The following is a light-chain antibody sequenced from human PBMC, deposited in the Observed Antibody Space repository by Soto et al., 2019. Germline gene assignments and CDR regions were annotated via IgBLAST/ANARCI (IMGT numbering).Light chain of an antibody. CDR3: QQYNSYASA. Sequence: DVQRTTAPTSVAEAVVVGVGSTCSASQTISSWLAWYQQTPGKAPKLLIYKASTLKSGVPSRFSGSGSGTEITLTVRRSQHDDFAAYPCQQYNSYASAFAQGTQVDIK. J-gene: IGKJ1*01. V-gene: IGKV1-5*03. CDR2: KAS. CDR1: QTISSW.